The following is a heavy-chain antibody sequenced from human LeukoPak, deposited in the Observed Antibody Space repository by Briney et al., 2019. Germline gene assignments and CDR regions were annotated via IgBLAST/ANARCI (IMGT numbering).Heavy chain of an antibody. D-gene: IGHD3-9*01. CDR1: GYTFTSYG. CDR2: ISAYNGNT. CDR3: ARSKTFNDFKSYYDILTGYDY. Sequence: ASVKVSCKASGYTFTSYGISWVRQAPGQGLEWMGWISAYNGNTNYAQKLQGRVTMTTDTSTSTAYMELRSLRSDDTAVYYCARSKTFNDFKSYYDILTGYDYWGQGTLATVSS. J-gene: IGHJ4*02. V-gene: IGHV1-18*01.